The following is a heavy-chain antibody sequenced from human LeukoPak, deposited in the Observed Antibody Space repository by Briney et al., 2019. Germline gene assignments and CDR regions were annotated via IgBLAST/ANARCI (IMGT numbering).Heavy chain of an antibody. CDR1: GFTFSSDS. CDR2: ISSSSSHI. CDR3: TSNPPGIARDGAEYFQH. V-gene: IGHV3-21*01. J-gene: IGHJ1*01. D-gene: IGHD6-13*01. Sequence: GGYLRLSCAASGFTFSSDSMNWVRQAPGKGLEWVSSISSSSSHIYYADSVKGRFTISRDNAKNSLYLQMNSLRAKDTAVYYCTSNPPGIARDGAEYFQHWGQGALVTVSS.